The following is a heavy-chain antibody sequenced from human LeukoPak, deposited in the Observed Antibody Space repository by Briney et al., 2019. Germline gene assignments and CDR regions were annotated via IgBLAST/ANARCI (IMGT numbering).Heavy chain of an antibody. J-gene: IGHJ4*02. Sequence: ECVANIKRDGSEEYYVDSVKGRFTISKDNAKNSLYLEMNSLRADDTAVYYCAREPWGNLDYWGQGTLVTVSS. V-gene: IGHV3-7*01. CDR2: IKRDGSEE. D-gene: IGHD4-23*01. CDR3: AREPWGNLDY.